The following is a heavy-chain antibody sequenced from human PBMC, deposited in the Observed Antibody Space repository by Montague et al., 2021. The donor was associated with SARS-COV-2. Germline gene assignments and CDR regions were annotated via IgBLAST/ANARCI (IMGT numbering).Heavy chain of an antibody. CDR3: ARSREEFTSIAVIITGGMHYFDS. V-gene: IGHV4-34*01. D-gene: IGHD3-22*01. Sequence: SETLSLTCAVYGGSFSGYYWSWVRQAPGKGLEWIGEINHGGSTXXXPSXXXRVSMSVDTSKNQFSLKMSSVTAADTAVFYCARSREEFTSIAVIITGGMHYFDSWGQGTLVTVAS. CDR2: INHGGST. J-gene: IGHJ4*02. CDR1: GGSFSGYY.